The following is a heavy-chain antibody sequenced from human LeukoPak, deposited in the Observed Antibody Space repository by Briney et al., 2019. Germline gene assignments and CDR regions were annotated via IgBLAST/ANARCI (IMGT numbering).Heavy chain of an antibody. Sequence: ASVKVSCKASRYPFTSYAMHWVRQAPGQRLEWMGWIHVGNGNTEYSQKFQGRVTITRDTPATTTYMELSSLRSEDTAVYYCATDVSSGWYDYWGQGTLVTVSS. V-gene: IGHV1-3*01. J-gene: IGHJ4*02. CDR1: RYPFTSYA. D-gene: IGHD6-19*01. CDR2: IHVGNGNT. CDR3: ATDVSSGWYDY.